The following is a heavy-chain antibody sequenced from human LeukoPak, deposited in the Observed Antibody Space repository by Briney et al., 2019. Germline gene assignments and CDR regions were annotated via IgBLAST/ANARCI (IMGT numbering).Heavy chain of an antibody. CDR2: IYYSGST. CDR3: ARYYDSSGYYGY. Sequence: SETLSLTCTVSGGSISSGGYYWSWIRQHPGKGLEWIGYIYYSGSTYYNPSLKSRVTISVDTSKNQFSLKLSSVTAADTAVYYCARYYDSSGYYGYWGQGTLVTVS. D-gene: IGHD3-22*01. J-gene: IGHJ4*02. CDR1: GGSISSGGYY. V-gene: IGHV4-31*03.